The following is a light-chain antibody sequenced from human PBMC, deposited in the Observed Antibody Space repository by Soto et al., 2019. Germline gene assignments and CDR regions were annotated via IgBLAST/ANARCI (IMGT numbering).Light chain of an antibody. CDR3: QQYNTYPWT. CDR2: KAS. J-gene: IGKJ1*01. CDR1: QGIRND. Sequence: SQRPQSPSSLSASVGDRVTITCRASQGIRNDLGWYQQKPGKAPKLLIYKASILEGGVPSRFSGSGSGTEFTLTISNLQPDDFASYCCQQYNTYPWTFGQGTKVDIK. V-gene: IGKV1-17*02.